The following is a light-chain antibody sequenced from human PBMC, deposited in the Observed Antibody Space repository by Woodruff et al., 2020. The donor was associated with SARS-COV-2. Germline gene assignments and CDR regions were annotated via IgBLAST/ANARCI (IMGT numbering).Light chain of an antibody. CDR3: SSYTTDTSPFV. V-gene: IGLV2-14*01. J-gene: IGLJ1*01. Sequence: QLRPGATPKLIIFEVSNRPSGVSDRFSGSKSGKTASLTISGLQAEDEADYFCSSYTTDTSPFVFGSGTKVTVL. CDR2: EVS.